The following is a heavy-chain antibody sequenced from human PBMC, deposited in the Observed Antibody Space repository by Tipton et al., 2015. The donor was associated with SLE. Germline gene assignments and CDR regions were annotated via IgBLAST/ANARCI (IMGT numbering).Heavy chain of an antibody. Sequence: GSLRLSCAASGFTFSSYSMNWVRQAPGKGLEWVSSISSSSSYIYYADSVKGRFTISRDNAKNSLYLQMNSLRAEDTAVYYCARGGPPGVITTGGAFDIWGQGTMVTVSS. J-gene: IGHJ3*02. D-gene: IGHD3-22*01. CDR2: ISSSSSYI. CDR3: ARGGPPGVITTGGAFDI. V-gene: IGHV3-21*01. CDR1: GFTFSSYS.